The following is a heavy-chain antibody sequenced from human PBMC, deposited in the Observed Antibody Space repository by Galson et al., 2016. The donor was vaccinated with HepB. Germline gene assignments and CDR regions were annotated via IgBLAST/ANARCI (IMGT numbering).Heavy chain of an antibody. CDR3: ARHFAGWFDP. CDR2: TSYIRSA. Sequence: LEWIGYTSYIRSANYNPSLKSRITISVDTSKNQISLRLNSVTATDTAVYYCARHFAGWFDPWGQGTLVTVSS. J-gene: IGHJ5*02. V-gene: IGHV4-61*07.